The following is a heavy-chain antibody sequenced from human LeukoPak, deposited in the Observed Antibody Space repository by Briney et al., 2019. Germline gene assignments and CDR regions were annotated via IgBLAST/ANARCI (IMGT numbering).Heavy chain of an antibody. CDR3: ARALMKYYYYYMDV. J-gene: IGHJ6*03. CDR1: GESFSGYY. V-gene: IGHV4-34*01. Sequence: SETLSLTYAVYGESFSGYYWSWIRQPPGKGLEWIGEINHSGSTNYNPSLKSRVTISVDTPKNQFSLKLSSVTAADTAVYYCARALMKYYYYYMDVWGKGTTVTVSS. CDR2: INHSGST.